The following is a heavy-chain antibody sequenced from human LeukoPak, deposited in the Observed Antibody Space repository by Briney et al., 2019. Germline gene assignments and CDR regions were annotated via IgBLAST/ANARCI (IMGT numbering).Heavy chain of an antibody. J-gene: IGHJ4*02. CDR3: AREYCSSTSCYCDY. D-gene: IGHD2-2*01. V-gene: IGHV1-69*05. Sequence: GASVKVSCKASGGTFSSYAISWVRQAPGQGLEWMGGIIPIFGTANYAQKFQGRVTITTDESTSTAYMELSSLRSEDTAVYYCAREYCSSTSCYCDYWAREPWSPSPQ. CDR2: IIPIFGTA. CDR1: GGTFSSYA.